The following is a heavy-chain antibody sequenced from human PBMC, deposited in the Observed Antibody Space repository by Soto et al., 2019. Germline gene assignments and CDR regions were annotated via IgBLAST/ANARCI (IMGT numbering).Heavy chain of an antibody. CDR2: IDYTGRT. J-gene: IGHJ4*02. CDR3: ARRGSGHTFDY. Sequence: QVQLQESGPRLVKPSETLSLTCSVSGAPITSGHPYWTWIRQPPGKGLEWIGYIDYTGRTFYNSSLSSRVAISMDTSKNHFSLKVTSVTAADTAVYYCARRGSGHTFDYWGQGTLVTVSS. V-gene: IGHV4-30-4*08. D-gene: IGHD3-10*01. CDR1: GAPITSGHPY.